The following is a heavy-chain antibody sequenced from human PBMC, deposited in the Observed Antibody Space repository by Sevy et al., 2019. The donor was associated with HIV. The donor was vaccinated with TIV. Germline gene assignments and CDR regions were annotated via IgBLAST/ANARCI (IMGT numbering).Heavy chain of an antibody. Sequence: SETLSLTCTVSGGSIRSGRYYWTWIRQPAGKGLEWIGRIFPSGGSNFNPSMMSRVSMAKDTSKKQLSLRLTRVTAADAAVYYCARAGGDGYNYGYFDSWGPGTLVTVSS. V-gene: IGHV4-61*02. CDR2: IFPSGGS. D-gene: IGHD5-12*01. CDR3: ARAGGDGYNYGYFDS. CDR1: GGSIRSGRYY. J-gene: IGHJ4*02.